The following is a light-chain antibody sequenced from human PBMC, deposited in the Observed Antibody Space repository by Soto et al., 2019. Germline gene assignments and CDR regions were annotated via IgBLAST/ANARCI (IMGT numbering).Light chain of an antibody. CDR3: QQRSNWPIT. V-gene: IGKV3-11*01. CDR1: QSISSD. Sequence: EIVMTQPPATLSVSPGERATLSCRASQSISSDVAWYQQKPGQAPRLLIYGASTTATGIPARFSGSGSGTDFTLTISSLEPEDFAVYYCQQRSNWPITFGQGTRLEIK. J-gene: IGKJ5*01. CDR2: GAS.